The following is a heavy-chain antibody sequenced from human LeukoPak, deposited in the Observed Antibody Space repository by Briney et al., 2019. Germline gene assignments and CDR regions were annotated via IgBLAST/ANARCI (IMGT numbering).Heavy chain of an antibody. V-gene: IGHV4-61*01. CDR3: AGQQWLAGAFDI. CDR2: IYYSGST. CDR1: GGSISSGSYY. Sequence: SETLSLTCTVSGGSISSGSYYWSWIRQPPGKGLEWIGYIYYSGSTNYNPSLKSRVTISVDTSKNQFSLKLSSVTAADTAVYYCAGQQWLAGAFDIWGQGTMVTVSS. J-gene: IGHJ3*02. D-gene: IGHD6-19*01.